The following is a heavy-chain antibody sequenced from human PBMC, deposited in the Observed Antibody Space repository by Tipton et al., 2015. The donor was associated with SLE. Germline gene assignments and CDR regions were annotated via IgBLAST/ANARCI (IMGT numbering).Heavy chain of an antibody. V-gene: IGHV4-34*01. D-gene: IGHD1-1*01. CDR1: GGSFSGYY. CDR2: INHSGST. Sequence: LRLSCAVYGGSFSGYYWRWIRQPPGKGLEWIGEINHSGSTNYNPSLKSRVTISVDTSKNHFSLKLSSVTAADTAVYYCARFYPERPNWYFDLWGRGTLVTVSS. CDR3: ARFYPERPNWYFDL. J-gene: IGHJ2*01.